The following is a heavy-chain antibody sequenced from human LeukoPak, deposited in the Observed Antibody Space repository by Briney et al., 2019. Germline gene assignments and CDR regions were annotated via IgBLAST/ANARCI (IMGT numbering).Heavy chain of an antibody. J-gene: IGHJ4*02. CDR1: GYTLTGYY. V-gene: IGHV1-2*02. Sequence: ASVKVSCKASGYTLTGYYMHWLRQAPGQGLEWMGWINPNSGGTNYAQKFQGRVTMTRNTSISTAYMELSSLRSEDTAVYYCARENDYGDLYDYWGQGTLVTVSS. D-gene: IGHD4-17*01. CDR3: ARENDYGDLYDY. CDR2: INPNSGGT.